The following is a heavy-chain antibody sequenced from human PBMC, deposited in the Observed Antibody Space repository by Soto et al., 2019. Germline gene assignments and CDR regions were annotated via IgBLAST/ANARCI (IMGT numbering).Heavy chain of an antibody. V-gene: IGHV3-23*01. D-gene: IGHD6-13*01. CDR1: AFTFSSCA. Sequence: PWGSLSLPCAPSAFTFSSCALSWVPRAPGKGLEWVSAISGSDGSTYYADSVKGLFTISRYNSKNTLYLQMNSLRAEDTAVYYCAKRVSSSWYPFCDYWGQGTLVNVSS. J-gene: IGHJ4*02. CDR3: AKRVSSSWYPFCDY. CDR2: ISGSDGST.